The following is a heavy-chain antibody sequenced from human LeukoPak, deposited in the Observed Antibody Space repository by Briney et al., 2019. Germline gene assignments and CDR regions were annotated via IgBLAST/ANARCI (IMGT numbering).Heavy chain of an antibody. CDR2: ISSSSSYI. J-gene: IGHJ6*02. Sequence: GGSLRLSCAASGFTFSSYSMNWVCQAPGKGLEWVSSISSSSSYIYYADSVKGRFTISRDNAKNSLYLQMNSLRAEDTAVYYCARATSSLEPRWSYYYYGMDVWGQGTTVTVSS. CDR1: GFTFSSYS. CDR3: ARATSSLEPRWSYYYYGMDV. V-gene: IGHV3-21*01. D-gene: IGHD2-15*01.